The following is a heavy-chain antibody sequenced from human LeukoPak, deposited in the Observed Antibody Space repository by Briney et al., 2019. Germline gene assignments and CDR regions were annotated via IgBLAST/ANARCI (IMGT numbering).Heavy chain of an antibody. D-gene: IGHD1-26*01. Sequence: GGSLRLSCAASGFTFSSYAMHWVRQAPGKGLEYVSAISSNGGSTYYANSVKGRFTISRDNSKNTLYLQMGSLRAEDMAVYYCARDGVGAPLQCGMDVWGQGTTVTVSS. V-gene: IGHV3-64*01. CDR3: ARDGVGAPLQCGMDV. CDR1: GFTFSSYA. CDR2: ISSNGGST. J-gene: IGHJ6*02.